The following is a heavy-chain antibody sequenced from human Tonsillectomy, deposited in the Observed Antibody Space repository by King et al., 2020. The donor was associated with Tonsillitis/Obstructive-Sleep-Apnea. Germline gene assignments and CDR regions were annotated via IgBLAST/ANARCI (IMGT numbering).Heavy chain of an antibody. Sequence: VQLVESGGGLVQPGGSLRLSCAGSGFTFTTYWMTWVRQAPGKGLEWVANIKRDGSEKNYVDSVKGRFTISRDNAKNSLYLQMNSLRAEDTAVYYCARVLSYCSGGSCYARFDYWGQGTLVTVSS. CDR3: ARVLSYCSGGSCYARFDY. J-gene: IGHJ4*02. V-gene: IGHV3-7*04. D-gene: IGHD2-15*01. CDR1: GFTFTTYW. CDR2: IKRDGSEK.